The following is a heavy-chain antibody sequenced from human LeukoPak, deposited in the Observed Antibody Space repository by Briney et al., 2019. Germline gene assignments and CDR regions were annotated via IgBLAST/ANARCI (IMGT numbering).Heavy chain of an antibody. CDR3: ARGYGDYGY. CDR1: GGSISGYS. Sequence: SETLSLTCSVSGGSISGYSWSWIRQPPGKGVECIGYIYYSGSTNYNPSLKSRVTISVGTSKNQFSLKLSSVTAADTAVYYCARGYGDYGYWGQGTLVTVSS. V-gene: IGHV4-59*01. CDR2: IYYSGST. J-gene: IGHJ4*02. D-gene: IGHD4-17*01.